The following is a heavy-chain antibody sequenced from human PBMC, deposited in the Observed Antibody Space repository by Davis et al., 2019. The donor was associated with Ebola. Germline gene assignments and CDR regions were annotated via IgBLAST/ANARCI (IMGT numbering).Heavy chain of an antibody. CDR2: IIPLFGTT. CDR1: GNTISTYT. Sequence: AASVKVSCKASGNTISTYTIDWVRQAPGQGLEWMGGIIPLFGTTNYAQKFRGRVMITADKSTRIAYMELNSLTSEDTAVYYCARYAGGSGQELFDPWGQGTLVTVSS. J-gene: IGHJ5*02. CDR3: ARYAGGSGQELFDP. V-gene: IGHV1-69*06. D-gene: IGHD2-2*01.